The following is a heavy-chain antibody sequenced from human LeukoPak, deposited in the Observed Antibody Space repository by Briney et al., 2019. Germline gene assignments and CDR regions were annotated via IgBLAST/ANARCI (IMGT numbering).Heavy chain of an antibody. Sequence: ASVKVSCKASGYTFTSYGISWVRQAPGQGLEWMGITNPSGGSTSYAQKFQGRVTMTRDTSTSTVYMELSSLRSEDTAVYYCARVVVAKRVTSAFDIWGQGTMVTVSS. V-gene: IGHV1-46*01. CDR3: ARVVVAKRVTSAFDI. CDR2: TNPSGGST. D-gene: IGHD2-15*01. CDR1: GYTFTSYG. J-gene: IGHJ3*02.